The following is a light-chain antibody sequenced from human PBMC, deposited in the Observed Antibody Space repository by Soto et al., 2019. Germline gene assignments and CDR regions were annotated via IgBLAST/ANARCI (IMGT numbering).Light chain of an antibody. J-gene: IGLJ3*02. CDR3: GTWDSSLTAVV. CDR2: DNN. Sequence: QSVLTQPPSVSAAPGQKVTISCSGNTSNIGTNYVSWHQQLPGTAPKLLIHDNNKRFSGIPDRFSASKSGTSATLAISGPQTGDEADYYCGTWDSSLTAVVFGGGTKLTVL. V-gene: IGLV1-51*01. CDR1: TSNIGTNY.